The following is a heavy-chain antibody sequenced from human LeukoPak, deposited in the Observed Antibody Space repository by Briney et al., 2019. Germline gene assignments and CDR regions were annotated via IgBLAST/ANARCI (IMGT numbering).Heavy chain of an antibody. Sequence: SETLSPTCTVSGGSISSSSYYWGWIRQPPGKGLEWIGSIYYSGSTYYNPSLKSRVTISVGTSKNQFSLRLSSVTAADTAVYYCARQGIGRYYYDSSGTDYWGQGTLVTVSS. CDR1: GGSISSSSYY. CDR2: IYYSGST. V-gene: IGHV4-39*01. J-gene: IGHJ4*02. D-gene: IGHD3-22*01. CDR3: ARQGIGRYYYDSSGTDY.